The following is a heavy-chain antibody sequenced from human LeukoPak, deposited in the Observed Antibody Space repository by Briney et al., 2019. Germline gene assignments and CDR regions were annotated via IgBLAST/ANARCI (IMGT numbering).Heavy chain of an antibody. CDR2: IKQDGSEK. D-gene: IGHD3-22*01. CDR1: GFTFSNFA. J-gene: IGHJ4*02. Sequence: GGSLRLSCAASGFTFSNFAMSWVRQAPGKGLEWVANIKQDGSEKYYVDSVKGRFTISRDNAKNSLYLQMNSLRAEDTAVYYCARDSKTYYYDSSGYYFDYWGQGTLVTVSS. V-gene: IGHV3-7*01. CDR3: ARDSKTYYYDSSGYYFDY.